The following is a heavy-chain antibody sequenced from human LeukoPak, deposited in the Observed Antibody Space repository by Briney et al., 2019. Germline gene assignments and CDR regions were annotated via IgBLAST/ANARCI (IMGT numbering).Heavy chain of an antibody. Sequence: GGSLRLSCAASGFTFSDYSFFWVRQAPGKGLEWVSSIVSSANYIYYADSVKGRFTISRDNAKNSLFLQMDSLRPDDAAVYYCARDRPVDPVTVGAFDIWGLGTMVTVSS. J-gene: IGHJ3*02. CDR1: GFTFSDYS. V-gene: IGHV3-21*01. CDR2: IVSSANYI. D-gene: IGHD5-18*01. CDR3: ARDRPVDPVTVGAFDI.